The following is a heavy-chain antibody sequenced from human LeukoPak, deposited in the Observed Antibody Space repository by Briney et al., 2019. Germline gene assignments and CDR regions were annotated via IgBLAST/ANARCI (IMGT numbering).Heavy chain of an antibody. CDR2: IYYRGST. J-gene: IGHJ5*02. CDR1: GGSISSSPYY. Sequence: KSSETLSLTCTVSGGSISSSPYYWGWIRQPPGTGLEWIGTIYYRGSTYSNPSLNSRVTISLDMSKNQFSLRLRSVTAADTALYYCARHYLSDGILSTFDPWGQGTLVTVSS. V-gene: IGHV4-39*01. D-gene: IGHD2-2*01. CDR3: ARHYLSDGILSTFDP.